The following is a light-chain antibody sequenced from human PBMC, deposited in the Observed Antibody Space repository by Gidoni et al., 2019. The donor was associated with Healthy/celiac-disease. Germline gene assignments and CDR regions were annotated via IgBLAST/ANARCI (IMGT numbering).Light chain of an antibody. CDR1: QSISSY. V-gene: IGKV1-39*01. CDR3: HQSYSTPPLT. J-gene: IGKJ4*01. CDR2: AAS. Sequence: DIQMTQSPSSLSASVGDRVTITCRAGQSISSYLHWYQQKPGKAPKFLIYAASSLQSGVPSRFSANGSGTDFTLTLSSVQPEDFATSYSHQSYSTPPLTFGGGTKVEIK.